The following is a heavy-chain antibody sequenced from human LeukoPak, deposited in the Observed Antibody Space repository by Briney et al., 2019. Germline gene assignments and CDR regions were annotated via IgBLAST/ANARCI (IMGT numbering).Heavy chain of an antibody. J-gene: IGHJ4*02. CDR1: GYTFTSYG. Sequence: ASVKVSCKASGYTFTSYGISWVRQAPGQGLEWMGWISAYNGNTNYAQKLQGRVTMTTDASTSTAYMELRSLRSDDTAVYYCARLDYGDYVLDYWGQGTLVTVSS. D-gene: IGHD4-17*01. CDR3: ARLDYGDYVLDY. CDR2: ISAYNGNT. V-gene: IGHV1-18*01.